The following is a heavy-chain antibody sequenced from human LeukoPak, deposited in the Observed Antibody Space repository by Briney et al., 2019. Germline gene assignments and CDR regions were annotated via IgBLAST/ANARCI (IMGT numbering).Heavy chain of an antibody. CDR3: AKVGHYHDFDY. CDR1: GFTFRSYA. CDR2: ISYDGGNK. V-gene: IGHV3-30*14. Sequence: PGRSLRLSCAASGFTFRSYAMHWVRQAPGKGLEWVAVISYDGGNKYYADSVKGRFTVSRDNSENTLYLQMNSLRAEDTAVYYCAKVGHYHDFDYWGQGTLVTVSS. J-gene: IGHJ4*02. D-gene: IGHD3-3*01.